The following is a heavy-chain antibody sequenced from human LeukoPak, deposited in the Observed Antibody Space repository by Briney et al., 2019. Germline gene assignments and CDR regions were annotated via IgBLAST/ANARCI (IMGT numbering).Heavy chain of an antibody. D-gene: IGHD4-23*01. CDR1: GGSISSYY. V-gene: IGHV4-59*12. Sequence: SETLSLTCTVSGGSISSYYWSWIRQPPGKGLEWIGYIYYSGSTNYNPSLKSRVTISVDTSKNQFSLKLSSVTAADTAVYYCARDPGGIIDYWGQGTLVTVSS. J-gene: IGHJ4*02. CDR2: IYYSGST. CDR3: ARDPGGIIDY.